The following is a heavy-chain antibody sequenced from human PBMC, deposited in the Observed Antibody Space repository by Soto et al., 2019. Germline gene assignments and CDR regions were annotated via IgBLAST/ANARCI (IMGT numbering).Heavy chain of an antibody. CDR3: GRGNQWELPSLDWFDP. CDR2: IYYSGST. Sequence: SETLSLTCTVSGGSISSYYWSWIRQPPGKGLEWIGYIYYSGSTNYNPSLKSRVTISVDTSKNQFSLKLSSVTAADTAVYYCGRGNQWELPSLDWFDPWGQGTLVTVSS. CDR1: GGSISSYY. D-gene: IGHD1-26*01. V-gene: IGHV4-59*01. J-gene: IGHJ5*02.